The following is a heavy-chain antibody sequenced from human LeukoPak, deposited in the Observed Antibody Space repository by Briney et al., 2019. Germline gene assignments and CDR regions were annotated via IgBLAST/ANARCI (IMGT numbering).Heavy chain of an antibody. D-gene: IGHD1-26*01. Sequence: GGSLRLSCAASGFTFTSYAMSWVRQTPGKGLEWVSAISGSGGSTYYADSVKGRFTISRDNSKNTLYLQMNSLRAEDTAVYYCAKDGSYYHFDYWGQGTLVTVSS. CDR1: GFTFTSYA. CDR2: ISGSGGST. V-gene: IGHV3-23*01. CDR3: AKDGSYYHFDY. J-gene: IGHJ4*02.